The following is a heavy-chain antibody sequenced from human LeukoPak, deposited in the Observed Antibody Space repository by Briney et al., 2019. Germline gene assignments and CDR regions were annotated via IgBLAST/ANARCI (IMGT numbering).Heavy chain of an antibody. D-gene: IGHD3-16*01. J-gene: IGHJ3*02. CDR3: ARDLSVWGTSDAFDI. V-gene: IGHV3-21*06. CDR2: ISSSSSYT. Sequence: PGGSLRLSCAASGFTFSDYTINWVRQAPGKGLEWVSVISSSSSYTYYADSVKGRFTVSRDNAKDSLYLQINSLRAEDTAVYYCARDLSVWGTSDAFDIWGQGTMVTVSS. CDR1: GFTFSDYT.